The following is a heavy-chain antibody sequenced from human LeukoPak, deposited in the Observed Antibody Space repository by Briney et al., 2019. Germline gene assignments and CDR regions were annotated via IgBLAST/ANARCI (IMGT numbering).Heavy chain of an antibody. D-gene: IGHD4-17*01. V-gene: IGHV3-48*01. CDR1: GFTFSSYS. Sequence: PGRSLRLSCAASGFTFSSYSMNWVRQAPGKGLEWVSYISSSSSTIYYADSVKGRFTISRDNSKNTLYLQMNSLRAEDTAVYYCANYGDYHSMGYWGQGTLVTVSS. CDR2: ISSSSSTI. CDR3: ANYGDYHSMGY. J-gene: IGHJ4*02.